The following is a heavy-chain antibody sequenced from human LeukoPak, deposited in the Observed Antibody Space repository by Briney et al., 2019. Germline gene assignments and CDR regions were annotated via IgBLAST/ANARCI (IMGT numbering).Heavy chain of an antibody. Sequence: LETLSLTCTVSGGSISSYYWSWFRQPPGKGLEWIGEINHSGSTNYNPSLKSRVTISVDTSKNQFSLKLSSVTAADTAVYYCARHGGLYVDFHFDYWGQGTLVTVSS. J-gene: IGHJ4*02. CDR2: INHSGST. CDR3: ARHGGLYVDFHFDY. D-gene: IGHD4-17*01. CDR1: GGSISSYY. V-gene: IGHV4-34*01.